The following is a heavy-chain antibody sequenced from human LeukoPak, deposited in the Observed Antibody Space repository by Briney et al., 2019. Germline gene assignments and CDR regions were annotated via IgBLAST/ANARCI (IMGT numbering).Heavy chain of an antibody. Sequence: ASVKVSCKASGYTFNNYYIHWVRQAPGQGLEWMGRINPYSGDTNSAQKFQGRVTMTRDTSINTAYMELRSLRSDDAAVYFCAITYANNAFDIWGQGTMVSVPS. V-gene: IGHV1-2*06. D-gene: IGHD2-8*01. CDR1: GYTFNNYY. J-gene: IGHJ3*02. CDR3: AITYANNAFDI. CDR2: INPYSGDT.